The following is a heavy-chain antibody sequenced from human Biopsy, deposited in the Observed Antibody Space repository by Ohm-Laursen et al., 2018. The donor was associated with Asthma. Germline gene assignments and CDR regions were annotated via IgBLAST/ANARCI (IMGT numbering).Heavy chain of an antibody. Sequence: ASVKVSCKASGYTFTSYGISWVRQAPGQGLEWMGWISAYNGNTNYAQKLQGRVTMTTDTSTSTVYMELSSLRSEDTAVYYCARAGALIVGATMGYWGQGTLVTASS. CDR2: ISAYNGNT. V-gene: IGHV1-18*04. J-gene: IGHJ4*02. CDR3: ARAGALIVGATMGY. CDR1: GYTFTSYG. D-gene: IGHD1-26*01.